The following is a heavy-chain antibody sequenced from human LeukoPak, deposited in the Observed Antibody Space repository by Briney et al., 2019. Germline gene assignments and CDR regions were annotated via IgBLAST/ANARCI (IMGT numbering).Heavy chain of an antibody. J-gene: IGHJ3*02. CDR3: AKDTGYHAFDI. Sequence: GGSLRLSCAASGFTFDDYTIHWVRHPPGQGLEWVSLISWDGGSTYYADSVKGRFTISRDNSKNSPYLQMNSLRTEDTALYYCAKDTGYHAFDIWGQGTMVTVSS. D-gene: IGHD5-12*01. CDR1: GFTFDDYT. V-gene: IGHV3-43*01. CDR2: ISWDGGST.